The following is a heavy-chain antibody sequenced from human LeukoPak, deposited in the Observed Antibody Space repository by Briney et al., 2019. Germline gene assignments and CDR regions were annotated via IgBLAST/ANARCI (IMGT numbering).Heavy chain of an antibody. J-gene: IGHJ4*02. D-gene: IGHD1-26*01. CDR1: GFPFSSYW. CDR3: ARVQWELRGVGSYFEY. V-gene: IGHV3-7*01. CDR2: IKQDGSEK. Sequence: PWGSLRLSCVASGFPFSSYWMSWVRQAPGKGLEWVANIKQDGSEKFYVGSVKGRFTMSRDNAKNSLYLQMNSLRAEDTAVYYCARVQWELRGVGSYFEYWGQGALVTVSS.